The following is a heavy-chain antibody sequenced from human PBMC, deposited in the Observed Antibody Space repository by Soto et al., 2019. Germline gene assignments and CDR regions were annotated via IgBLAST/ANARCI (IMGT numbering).Heavy chain of an antibody. CDR2: IYYTGST. J-gene: IGHJ4*02. D-gene: IGHD6-13*01. V-gene: IGHV4-59*01. Sequence: SETLSHTCTVSGDSINNYYWSWIRQPPGKRLEWIGYIYYTGSTTYNPSLESRVTMSVDTSKNQFSLKLNSVNAADTAVYYCAKYRRTEAEGFTLDYWGRGTLVTVSS. CDR3: AKYRRTEAEGFTLDY. CDR1: GDSINNYY.